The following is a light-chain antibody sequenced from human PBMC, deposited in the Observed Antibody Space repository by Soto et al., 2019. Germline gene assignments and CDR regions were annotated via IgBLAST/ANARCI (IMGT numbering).Light chain of an antibody. CDR1: SSDVGGYNY. CDR3: SSYTTSSTYV. V-gene: IGLV2-14*01. J-gene: IGLJ1*01. CDR2: EVS. Sequence: QSVLTQPASVSGSPGQSITISCTGTSSDVGGYNYVSWYQQHPGKAPKLMIYEVSNRPSGVSNCFSGSKSGNTASLSISGLQAEDEADYYCSSYTTSSTYVFGIGTKVTV.